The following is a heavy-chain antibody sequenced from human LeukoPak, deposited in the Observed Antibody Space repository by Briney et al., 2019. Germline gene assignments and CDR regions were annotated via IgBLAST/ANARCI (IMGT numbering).Heavy chain of an antibody. J-gene: IGHJ4*02. CDR3: ARGSTYYYDSSGYHFDY. D-gene: IGHD3-22*01. CDR1: GFTFSSDS. CDR2: ISSSSSTI. V-gene: IGHV3-48*02. Sequence: PGGSLRLSCAASGFTFSSDSMNWVRQAPGKGLEWVSYISSSSSTIYYADSVKGRFTISRDNAKNSLYLQMNSLRDEDTAAYYCARGSTYYYDSSGYHFDYWGQGTLVTVSS.